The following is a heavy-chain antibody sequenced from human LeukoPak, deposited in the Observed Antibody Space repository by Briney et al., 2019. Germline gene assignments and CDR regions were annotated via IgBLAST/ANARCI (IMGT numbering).Heavy chain of an antibody. J-gene: IGHJ4*02. Sequence: GGSLRLSCAASGLTFSRYAMNWVRQGPGKRLDWVSTITGSGSTTYYAGSVKVRFTVSRDNSKNTLYLQMNSLRAEDTAIYYCTKSGKVDGDHFHDSWGQGTLVAVSS. D-gene: IGHD4-17*01. CDR1: GLTFSRYA. CDR3: TKSGKVDGDHFHDS. V-gene: IGHV3-23*01. CDR2: ITGSGSTT.